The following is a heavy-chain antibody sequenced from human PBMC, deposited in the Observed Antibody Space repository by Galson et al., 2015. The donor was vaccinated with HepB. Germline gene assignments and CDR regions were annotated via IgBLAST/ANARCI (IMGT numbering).Heavy chain of an antibody. CDR1: GFTFSSYG. Sequence: SLRLSCAASGFTFSSYGMHWVRQAPGKGLEWVAVIWYDGSNKYYADSVKGRFTISRDNSKNTLYLQMNSLRAEDTAVYYCCTSGYDFYFDYWGQGTLVTVSS. CDR3: CTSGYDFYFDY. J-gene: IGHJ4*02. CDR2: IWYDGSNK. V-gene: IGHV3-33*01. D-gene: IGHD5-12*01.